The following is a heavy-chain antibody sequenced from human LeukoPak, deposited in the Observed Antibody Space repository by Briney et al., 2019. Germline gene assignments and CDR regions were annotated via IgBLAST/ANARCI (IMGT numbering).Heavy chain of an antibody. Sequence: SVTVSCKASGGPFSTYAITWVRQPPGQGLEWMGRIIPMLDISTYAQKFQGRVTITADKSTSTAYMALSSLRSGDTAVYYCAAGATGLHDAFDYWGLGTLVTVSP. J-gene: IGHJ4*02. CDR2: IIPMLDIS. D-gene: IGHD1-26*01. CDR3: AAGATGLHDAFDY. V-gene: IGHV1-69*04. CDR1: GGPFSTYA.